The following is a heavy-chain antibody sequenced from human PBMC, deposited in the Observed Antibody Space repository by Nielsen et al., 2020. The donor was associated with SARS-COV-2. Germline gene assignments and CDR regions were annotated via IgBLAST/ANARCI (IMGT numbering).Heavy chain of an antibody. J-gene: IGHJ3*02. D-gene: IGHD3-10*01. CDR2: IDGTSSYI. CDR1: GYTFSDYY. Sequence: GESLKISCEGSGYTFSDYYMNWVRQAPGKGLMWVAAIDGTSSYIYYADAVKGRLTISRDNAKNSLFLQMDSLRAEDTAVYYCARRWYGSGSDREAFDIWGRGTMVTISS. V-gene: IGHV3-21*01. CDR3: ARRWYGSGSDREAFDI.